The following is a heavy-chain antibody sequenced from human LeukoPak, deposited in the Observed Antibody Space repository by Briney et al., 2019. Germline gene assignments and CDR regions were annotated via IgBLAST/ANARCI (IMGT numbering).Heavy chain of an antibody. CDR1: GFTFSSYW. CDR2: IKQDGSEK. V-gene: IGHV3-7*01. Sequence: GGSLRLSCAASGFTFSSYWMSWVRQAPGKGLEWVANIKQDGSEKYYVDSVKGRFTISRDNAKNSLYLQMNSLRAEDTAVYYCARESRLAAAAVWNVWGQGTTVTVSS. D-gene: IGHD6-13*01. CDR3: ARESRLAAAAVWNV. J-gene: IGHJ6*02.